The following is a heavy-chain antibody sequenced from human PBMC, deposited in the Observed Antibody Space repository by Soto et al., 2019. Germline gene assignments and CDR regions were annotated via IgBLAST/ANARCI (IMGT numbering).Heavy chain of an antibody. Sequence: GAALTISCKGSGYSFTSYWNSWVRQMPGKGLEWMGRIDPSDSYTNYSPSFQGHVTISADKSISTAYLQWSSLKASDTAMYYCGRHIGNSWNHEDWFDPWGQGTLVTVSS. D-gene: IGHD1-20*01. V-gene: IGHV5-10-1*01. CDR1: GYSFTSYW. J-gene: IGHJ5*02. CDR2: IDPSDSYT. CDR3: GRHIGNSWNHEDWFDP.